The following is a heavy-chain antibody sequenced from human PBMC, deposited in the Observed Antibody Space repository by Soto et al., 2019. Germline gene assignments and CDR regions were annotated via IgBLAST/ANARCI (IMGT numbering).Heavy chain of an antibody. V-gene: IGHV3-23*01. Sequence: GGSLRLSCAASGFTFSSYAMSWVRQAPGKGLGWVSGISGSAGSTFYADSVKGRFTISRDNSKNTLFLQMSSLRAEDTAVYYCAKDMAAVTNYFFDYWGQGTLVTVSS. CDR1: GFTFSSYA. J-gene: IGHJ4*02. D-gene: IGHD4-17*01. CDR2: ISGSAGST. CDR3: AKDMAAVTNYFFDY.